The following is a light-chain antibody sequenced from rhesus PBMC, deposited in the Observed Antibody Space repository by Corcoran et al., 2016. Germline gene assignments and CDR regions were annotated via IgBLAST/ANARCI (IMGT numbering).Light chain of an antibody. CDR3: MQHKALPYS. V-gene: IGKV2-61*01. J-gene: IGKJ2*01. Sequence: DIVMTQTPLSLPVTPGEPASISCRSSPSLLHTDGYTYLDWYLQKAGQSPQLLIYGGSNSCTGVPDRFSGRWSGTDLTLKISKVEAEDVGVYYCMQHKALPYSFCQGTKVEIK. CDR2: GGS. CDR1: PSLLHTDGYTY.